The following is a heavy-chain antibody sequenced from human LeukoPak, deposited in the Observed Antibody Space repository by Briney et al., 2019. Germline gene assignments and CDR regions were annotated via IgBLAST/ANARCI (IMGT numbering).Heavy chain of an antibody. J-gene: IGHJ6*03. V-gene: IGHV4-34*01. CDR1: GGSISSYY. D-gene: IGHD3-3*01. Sequence: SETLSLTCIVPGGSISSYYRSWIRQPPGKGLEWIGEINHSGSTNYNPSLKSRVTISVDTSKNQFSLKLSAVTAADTAVYYCARAPITISPYYMDVWGKGTTVTVSS. CDR2: INHSGST. CDR3: ARAPITISPYYMDV.